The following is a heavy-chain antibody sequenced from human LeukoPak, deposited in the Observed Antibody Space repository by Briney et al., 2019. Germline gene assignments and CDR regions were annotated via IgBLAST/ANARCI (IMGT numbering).Heavy chain of an antibody. V-gene: IGHV3-23*01. CDR2: ISGRGDGT. D-gene: IGHD3-9*01. J-gene: IGHJ4*02. CDR1: GFTFSTYA. Sequence: GGSLRLSCAASGFTFSTYAMSWVRQAPGRGLEWVSTISGRGDGTYYGDSVKGRFSISRDNSKNTLYLQMNSLSAEDTAVYYCARDPGYAIYYFDYWGQGNLVTVSS. CDR3: ARDPGYAIYYFDY.